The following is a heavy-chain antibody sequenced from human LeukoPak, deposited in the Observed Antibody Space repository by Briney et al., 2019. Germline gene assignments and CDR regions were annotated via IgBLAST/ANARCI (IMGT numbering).Heavy chain of an antibody. V-gene: IGHV3-21*01. CDR3: ARDRYQLHASDI. J-gene: IGHJ3*02. CDR1: GFTFSSYS. Sequence: PGGSLRLSCAASGFTFSSYSMNWVRQAPGKGLEWVSSISSSSSYIYYADSVKGRFTISRDNAKNSLYLQMNSLRAEDTAVYYCARDRYQLHASDIWGQGTMVSVSS. CDR2: ISSSSSYI. D-gene: IGHD2-2*01.